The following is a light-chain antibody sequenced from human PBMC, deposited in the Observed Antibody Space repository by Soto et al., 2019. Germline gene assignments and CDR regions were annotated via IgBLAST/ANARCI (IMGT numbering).Light chain of an antibody. CDR2: GAS. Sequence: EVVLTQSPGTLSLSPGERATLSCGASQSVTGNYLAWYQQKPGQAPRLLIFGASTRATGIPDRFSGSGSGTDFTLTISRLEPEDFAVYYCQPYNNWPLTFGGGTKVDIK. CDR3: QPYNNWPLT. V-gene: IGKV3-20*01. J-gene: IGKJ4*01. CDR1: QSVTGNY.